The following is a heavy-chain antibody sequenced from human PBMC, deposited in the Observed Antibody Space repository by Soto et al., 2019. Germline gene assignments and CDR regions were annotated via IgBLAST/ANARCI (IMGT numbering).Heavy chain of an antibody. V-gene: IGHV3-66*01. J-gene: IGHJ4*02. CDR1: GFSVSNLY. Sequence: PGGSLRLSCAASGFSVSNLYMTWVRQAPGKGLEWVSVISSGGSTYYADSVKGRFTISRDNSKNTLYLEMKSLRAGDTAVYYCARDTLGGAYDFCHGGKGTLVTVSS. CDR2: ISSGGST. D-gene: IGHD3-3*01. CDR3: ARDTLGGAYDFCH.